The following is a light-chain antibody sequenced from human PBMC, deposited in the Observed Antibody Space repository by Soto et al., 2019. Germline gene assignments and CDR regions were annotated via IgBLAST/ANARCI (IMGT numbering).Light chain of an antibody. V-gene: IGKV3-20*01. J-gene: IGKJ2*01. Sequence: EIGWTQSPGTLSLSPGERVTLFCRSSQTITSNFLAWYQQKVGQAPRLLIYGASSRAPGIPYRFGGGGSGTDFTLAINKLEPEDFAVYYCHQYITSPYTFGQGTKLEI. CDR1: QTITSNF. CDR3: HQYITSPYT. CDR2: GAS.